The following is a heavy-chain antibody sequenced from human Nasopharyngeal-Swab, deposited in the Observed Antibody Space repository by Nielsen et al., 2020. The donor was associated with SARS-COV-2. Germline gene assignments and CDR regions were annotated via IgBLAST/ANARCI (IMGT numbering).Heavy chain of an antibody. V-gene: IGHV3-30*04. Sequence: GGSLRLSCAASSGFTFSIYTMQWVRQAPGKGLEWVASISYDGSNKYHADSVEGRFTISRDNSKRTLSLQMNSVRVEDTAVYYCARDRVAFIRGMTKREGPHYYNALDVWGQGTTVTVS. CDR3: ARDRVAFIRGMTKREGPHYYNALDV. J-gene: IGHJ6*02. D-gene: IGHD3-10*01. CDR2: ISYDGSNK. CDR1: GFTFSIYT.